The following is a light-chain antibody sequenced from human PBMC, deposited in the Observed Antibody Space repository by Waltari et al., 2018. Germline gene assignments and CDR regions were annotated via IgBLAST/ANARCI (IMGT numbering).Light chain of an antibody. CDR1: ISYVGNYNL. V-gene: IGLV2-23*02. Sequence: QSALTQPASVSGSPGPSITISCTGTISYVGNYNLVSWYQHHPGKAPKLILYEVSERPSGVSNRFSGSKSGNTASLTISGLQAEDEADYYCCSYARYTSLVFGGGTRLTVL. CDR3: CSYARYTSLV. J-gene: IGLJ3*02. CDR2: EVS.